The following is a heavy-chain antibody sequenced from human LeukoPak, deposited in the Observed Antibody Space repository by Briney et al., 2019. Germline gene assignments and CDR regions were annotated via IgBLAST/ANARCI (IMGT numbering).Heavy chain of an antibody. J-gene: IGHJ6*03. CDR3: ARSYGSGSYYLYYYYYVDV. Sequence: SVKVSCKASGGTFSNYAISWVRQAPGQGLEWMGGIIPLFGTANYAQKFQGRVTITTDESTSTAYMELSSLRSEDTAVYYCARSYGSGSYYLYYYYYVDVWGKGTTVTVSS. CDR1: GGTFSNYA. D-gene: IGHD3-10*01. CDR2: IIPLFGTA. V-gene: IGHV1-69*05.